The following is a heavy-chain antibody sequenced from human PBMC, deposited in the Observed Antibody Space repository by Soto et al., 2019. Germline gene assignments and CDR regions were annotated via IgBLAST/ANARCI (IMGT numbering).Heavy chain of an antibody. CDR3: ASPRWSGSYHDY. J-gene: IGHJ4*02. V-gene: IGHV1-8*02. Sequence: GASVKVSCKASGGTFSSYTINWVRQATGQGLEWMGWMNPNSGNTGYAQKFQGRVTMTRNTSISTAYMELSSLRSEDTAVYYCASPRWSGSYHDYWGQGTLVTVSS. CDR1: GGTFSSYT. D-gene: IGHD1-26*01. CDR2: MNPNSGNT.